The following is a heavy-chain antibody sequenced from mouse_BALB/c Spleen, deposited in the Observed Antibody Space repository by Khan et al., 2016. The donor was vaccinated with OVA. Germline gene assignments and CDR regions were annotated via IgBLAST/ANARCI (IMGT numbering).Heavy chain of an antibody. D-gene: IGHD1-1*01. V-gene: IGHV1-9*01. CDR2: ILPGSNST. Sequence: VQLQQSGAELMKPGASVKISCKATGYTFSSYWIEWVKQRPGHGLEWIGEILPGSNSTNYNERFKGKATITADTSSNTAYMQLSCLTSEDAAIYYCARGNYYGCTSWFGYWGQGTLVTVSA. J-gene: IGHJ3*01. CDR1: GYTFSSYW. CDR3: ARGNYYGCTSWFGY.